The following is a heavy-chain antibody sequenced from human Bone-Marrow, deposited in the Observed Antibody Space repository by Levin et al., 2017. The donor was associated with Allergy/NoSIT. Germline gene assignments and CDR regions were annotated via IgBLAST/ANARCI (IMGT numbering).Heavy chain of an antibody. D-gene: IGHD2-2*02. CDR1: GFTFSSYS. CDR3: ARTAISYQLLYGDYYYYGMDV. V-gene: IGHV3-21*01. CDR2: ISSSSSYI. Sequence: KPGGSLRLSCAASGFTFSSYSMNWVRQAPGKGLEWVSSISSSSSYIYYADSVKGRFTISRDNAKNSLYLQMNSLRAEDTAVYYCARTAISYQLLYGDYYYYGMDVWGQGTTVTVSS. J-gene: IGHJ6*02.